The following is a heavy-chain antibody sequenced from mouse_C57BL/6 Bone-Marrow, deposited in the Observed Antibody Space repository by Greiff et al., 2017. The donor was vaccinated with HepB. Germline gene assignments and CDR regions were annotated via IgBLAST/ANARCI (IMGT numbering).Heavy chain of an antibody. CDR2: IYPGDGDT. J-gene: IGHJ4*01. Sequence: QVQLQQSVPELVKPGASVKISCKASGYAFSSSWMNWVKQRPGKGLEWIGRIYPGDGDTNYNGKFKGKATLTADKSSSTAYMQLSSLTSEDSAVYFCARSKSSYYAMDYWGQGTSVTVSS. D-gene: IGHD1-3*01. CDR3: ARSKSSYYAMDY. V-gene: IGHV1-82*01. CDR1: GYAFSSSW.